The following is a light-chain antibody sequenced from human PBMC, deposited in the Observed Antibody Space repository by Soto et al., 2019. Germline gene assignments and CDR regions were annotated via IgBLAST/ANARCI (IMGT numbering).Light chain of an antibody. Sequence: QSALTQPPSASGSPGQSVTISCTGTSSDVGTYNYVSWYQQHPGKAPKLIIYEVNKRPSGVPDRFSGSKSGNTASLTVSGLQAEDEAEYYCQSYDNSLSGWLFGGGTKLTVL. V-gene: IGLV2-8*01. CDR2: EVN. CDR1: SSDVGTYNY. J-gene: IGLJ2*01. CDR3: QSYDNSLSGWL.